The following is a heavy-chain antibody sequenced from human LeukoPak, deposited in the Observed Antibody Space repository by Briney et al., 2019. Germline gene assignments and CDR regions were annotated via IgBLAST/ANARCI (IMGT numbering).Heavy chain of an antibody. CDR3: TTDYLSGFYYFDY. CDR2: IKSKTDGGTT. J-gene: IGHJ4*02. Sequence: PRGSLRLSCAASGFTFSNAWMSWVRQAPGKGLEWVGHIKSKTDGGTTDYTAPVKGRFTISRDDSKSTLYLQMNSLKTEDTAVYYCTTDYLSGFYYFDYWGQGTLVTVSS. CDR1: GFTFSNAW. D-gene: IGHD2/OR15-2a*01. V-gene: IGHV3-15*01.